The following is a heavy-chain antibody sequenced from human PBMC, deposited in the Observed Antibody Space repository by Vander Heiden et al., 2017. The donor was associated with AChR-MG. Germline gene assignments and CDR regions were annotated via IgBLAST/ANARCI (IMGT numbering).Heavy chain of an antibody. D-gene: IGHD6-19*01. V-gene: IGHV1-18*01. CDR3: ARDPSNTSGRRIYMDV. CDR1: GYTYPSHC. Sequence: QIHLGQYGAEVENPGASVRVHGKASGYTYPSHCHTGLRQGPGIGLEWVRWISCYNGDTDYAQKFQDRVIMTKDTSTTTAYMELRDLRSDDTAVYYCARDPSNTSGRRIYMDVWGKGTTVTVSS. J-gene: IGHJ6*03. CDR2: ISCYNGDT.